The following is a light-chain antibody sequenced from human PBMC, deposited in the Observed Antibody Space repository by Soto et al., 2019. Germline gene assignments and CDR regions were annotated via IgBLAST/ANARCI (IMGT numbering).Light chain of an antibody. CDR1: SSNIGNNY. J-gene: IGLJ1*01. CDR2: DNN. Sequence: QSVLTQPPSVSAAPGQKVTISCSGSSSNIGNNYVSWYQQLPGTAPKLLICDNNKRPSGIPDRFSGSKSGTSATLGITGLQTGDEADYYCGTWDSSLSAYYVFGTGTKLTVL. V-gene: IGLV1-51*01. CDR3: GTWDSSLSAYYV.